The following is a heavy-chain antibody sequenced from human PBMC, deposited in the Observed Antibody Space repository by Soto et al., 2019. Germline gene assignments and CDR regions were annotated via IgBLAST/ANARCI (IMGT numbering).Heavy chain of an antibody. CDR2: IYYSGST. CDR3: ARRHSSSFFDS. CDR1: GGSISSSSYY. Sequence: QQQLQESGPGLVKPSETLSLTCTVSGGSISSSSYYWGWIRPPPGKGLEWIGNIYYSGSTYYNPSLKSRVTISVDTSKNQFSLKLSSVTAADTAVYYCARRHSSSFFDSWGQGTLVTVSS. J-gene: IGHJ4*02. D-gene: IGHD6-13*01. V-gene: IGHV4-39*01.